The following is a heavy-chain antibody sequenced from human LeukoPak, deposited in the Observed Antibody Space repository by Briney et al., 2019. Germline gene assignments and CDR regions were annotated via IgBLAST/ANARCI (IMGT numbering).Heavy chain of an antibody. Sequence: SETLSLTCTVSGDSISSYYWSWIRQPPGKGLEWIGYIYYSGSTNYNPSLKSRVTISVDTSKNQFSLKLSSVTAADSAVYYCARLTRLSTSPDRYYLDYWGQGTLVTVSS. CDR1: GDSISSYY. J-gene: IGHJ4*02. CDR2: IYYSGST. V-gene: IGHV4-59*08. D-gene: IGHD6-6*01. CDR3: ARLTRLSTSPDRYYLDY.